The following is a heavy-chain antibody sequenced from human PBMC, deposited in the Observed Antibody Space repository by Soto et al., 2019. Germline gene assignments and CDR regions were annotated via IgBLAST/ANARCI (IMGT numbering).Heavy chain of an antibody. J-gene: IGHJ4*02. CDR2: IKRKTDGGAT. V-gene: IGHV3-15*07. Sequence: EVQLVESGGGFVKPGGSLRLSCAASGFTFSDTWMNWVRQAPGKGLEWVARIKRKTDGGATDYAAPVKXRFTXSRXXXXXXXXXXXXXXXXXXXXVYYCTADLSSSSAWANDYWGQGTLVTVSS. D-gene: IGHD6-19*01. CDR1: GFTFSDTW. CDR3: TADLSSSSAWANDY.